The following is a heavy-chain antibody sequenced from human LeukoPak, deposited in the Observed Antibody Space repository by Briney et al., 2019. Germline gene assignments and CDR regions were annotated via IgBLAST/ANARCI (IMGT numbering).Heavy chain of an antibody. Sequence: SGGSLRLSCTASGFTFGDYAMSWFRQAPGKGLEWVSFIRSKAYGGTTEYAASVKGRFTISRDDSKSIAYLQMNSLKTEDTAVYYCTRDTSSNWCWENFDYWGQGTLVTVSS. J-gene: IGHJ4*02. D-gene: IGHD6-13*01. CDR2: IRSKAYGGTT. CDR1: GFTFGDYA. V-gene: IGHV3-49*03. CDR3: TRDTSSNWCWENFDY.